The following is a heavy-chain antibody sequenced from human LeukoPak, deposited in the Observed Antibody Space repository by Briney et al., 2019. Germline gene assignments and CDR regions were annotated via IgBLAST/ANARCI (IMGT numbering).Heavy chain of an antibody. CDR3: AKDRGQQSADFDY. CDR1: GFTFSSYG. D-gene: IGHD6-13*01. Sequence: PGGSLRLSCAASGFTFSSYGMHWVRQAPGKGLEWVAFIRYDGSNKYYADSVKGRLTISRDNSKNTLYLQVNSLRAEDTAVYYCAKDRGQQSADFDYWGQGTLVTVSS. V-gene: IGHV3-30*02. CDR2: IRYDGSNK. J-gene: IGHJ4*02.